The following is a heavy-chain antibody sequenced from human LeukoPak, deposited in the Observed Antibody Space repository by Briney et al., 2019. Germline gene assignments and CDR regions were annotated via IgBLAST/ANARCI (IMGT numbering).Heavy chain of an antibody. CDR2: IYYSGST. Sequence: PSESLSLTCTVSGGSISSYYWSWIRQPPGKGLEWIGYIYYSGSTNYNPSLKSRVTISVDTSKNQFSLKLSSVTAADTDVYYCAGGYSYWYFDLWGRGTLVTVSS. CDR1: GGSISSYY. V-gene: IGHV4-59*01. CDR3: AGGYSYWYFDL. D-gene: IGHD3-22*01. J-gene: IGHJ2*01.